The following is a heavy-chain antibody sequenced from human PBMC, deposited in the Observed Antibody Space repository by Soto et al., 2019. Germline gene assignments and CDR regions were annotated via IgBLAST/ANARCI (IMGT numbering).Heavy chain of an antibody. Sequence: QVQLQESGPGLVKPSQTLSLTCTVSGGSISSVGYYWSWIRQPPGKGLEWIGYIYYSGSTNYNSSLKSRVTISVDTSMNQFSLKLSSVTAADTAVYYCARAWGRVFDYWGQGTLVTVSS. J-gene: IGHJ4*02. V-gene: IGHV4-61*08. CDR1: GGSISSVGYY. CDR2: IYYSGST. CDR3: ARAWGRVFDY. D-gene: IGHD3-16*01.